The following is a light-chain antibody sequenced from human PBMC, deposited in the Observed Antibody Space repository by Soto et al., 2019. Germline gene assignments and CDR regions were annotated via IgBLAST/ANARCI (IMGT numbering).Light chain of an antibody. J-gene: IGKJ2*01. Sequence: DIQMTQSPSSLSASVGDRVTITCRASQSISTSLNWYQQKPGKAPDLLIYAASNLQSGVPSRFSGSGSGTDFTPTTTSLQPDDFAAYYCQQSYSSPHMYTFGPGTKLELK. CDR1: QSISTS. CDR3: QQSYSSPHMYT. CDR2: AAS. V-gene: IGKV1-39*01.